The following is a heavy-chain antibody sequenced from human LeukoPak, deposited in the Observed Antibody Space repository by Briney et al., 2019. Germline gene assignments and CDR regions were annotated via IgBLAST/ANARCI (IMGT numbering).Heavy chain of an antibody. J-gene: IGHJ3*02. Sequence: SETLSLTCTVSGGSISSSSYYWGWIRQPPGKGLEWIGSIYYSGSTYYNPSLKSRVTISVDTSKNQFSLKLSSVTAADTAVYYCARHDGVLLWFGEFKKAFDIWGQGTMVTVSS. CDR1: GGSISSSSYY. D-gene: IGHD3-10*01. V-gene: IGHV4-39*01. CDR2: IYYSGST. CDR3: ARHDGVLLWFGEFKKAFDI.